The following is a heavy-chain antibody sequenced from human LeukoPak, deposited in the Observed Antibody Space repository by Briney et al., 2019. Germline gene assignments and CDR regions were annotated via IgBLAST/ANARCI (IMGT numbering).Heavy chain of an antibody. CDR2: IYYSEST. CDR1: GGSISSYY. J-gene: IGHJ5*02. Sequence: SSETLSLTCTVSGGSISSYYWSWIRQPPGKGLEWIGYIYYSESTNYNPSLKSRVTISVDTSKNQFSLKLSSVTAADTAVYYCARDHDSSGYGRDWFDPWGQGTLVTVSS. D-gene: IGHD3-22*01. CDR3: ARDHDSSGYGRDWFDP. V-gene: IGHV4-59*01.